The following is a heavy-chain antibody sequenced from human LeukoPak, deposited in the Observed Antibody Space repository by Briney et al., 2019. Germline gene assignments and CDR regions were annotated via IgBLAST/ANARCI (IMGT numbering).Heavy chain of an antibody. CDR3: AKGTEIAVAGTFDY. CDR2: ISWNSGSI. Sequence: AGGSLRLSCAASGYTVDDYAMHWVRQAPGKGLEWVSGISWNSGSIGYADSVKGRFTISRDNAKNSLYLQMNSLRAEDTALYNCAKGTEIAVAGTFDYWGQGTLVTVSS. D-gene: IGHD6-19*01. V-gene: IGHV3-9*01. CDR1: GYTVDDYA. J-gene: IGHJ4*02.